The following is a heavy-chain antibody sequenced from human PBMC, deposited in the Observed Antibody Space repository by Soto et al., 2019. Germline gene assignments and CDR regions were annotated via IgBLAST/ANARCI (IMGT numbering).Heavy chain of an antibody. CDR2: MNPNSGNT. CDR3: ARGINYYASGDDAFDI. V-gene: IGHV1-8*01. CDR1: GYTFTSYD. J-gene: IGHJ3*02. D-gene: IGHD3-10*01. Sequence: QVQLVQSGAKVKKPGASVKVSCKASGYTFTSYDINWVRQATGQGLEWMGWMNPNSGNTGYAQKFQGRVTMTRNTSISTAYMELNSLRSEDTAVYYCARGINYYASGDDAFDIWGQGTMVTVSS.